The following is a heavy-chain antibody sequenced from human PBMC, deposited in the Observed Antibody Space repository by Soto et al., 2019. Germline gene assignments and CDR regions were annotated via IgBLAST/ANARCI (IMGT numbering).Heavy chain of an antibody. CDR1: GFTFSSYA. J-gene: IGHJ4*02. V-gene: IGHV3-30-3*01. CDR2: ISYDGSNK. Sequence: QVQLVESGGGVVQPGRSLRLSCAASGFTFSSYALHWVRQAPGKGLEWVALISYDGSNKYYADSVKGRFTISRDNSKNTLYLQMNSLRAEDTAVYYCASDFGSGWTLDDWGQGTLVTVSS. CDR3: ASDFGSGWTLDD. D-gene: IGHD6-19*01.